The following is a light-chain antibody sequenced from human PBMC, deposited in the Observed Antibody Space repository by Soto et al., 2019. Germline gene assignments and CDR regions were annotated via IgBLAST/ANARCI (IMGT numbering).Light chain of an antibody. CDR1: QSVSKTY. V-gene: IGKV3-20*01. Sequence: EIVLTQSPGTLSLSPGERATLSCRASQSVSKTYLAWYEQKPGQAPRLLMFDVSSRATGIPDRFSGSGSGTDFTLTISRLEPGDFAVYYCQQYGTLPWTFGQGTKVEI. CDR3: QQYGTLPWT. J-gene: IGKJ1*01. CDR2: DVS.